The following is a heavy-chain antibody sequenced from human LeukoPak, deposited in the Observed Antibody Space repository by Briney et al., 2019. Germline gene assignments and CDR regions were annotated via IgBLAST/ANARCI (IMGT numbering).Heavy chain of an antibody. CDR1: GGTFSSYA. CDR2: IIPILGIA. J-gene: IGHJ6*02. Sequence: GASVKVSCKASGGTFSSYAISWVRQAPGQGLEWMGRIIPILGIANYAQKFQGRVTITADKSTSTAYMELSSLRSEDTAVYYCASGTLTPSDYDSSGYYYYYYGMDVWGQGTTVTVSS. D-gene: IGHD3-22*01. V-gene: IGHV1-69*04. CDR3: ASGTLTPSDYDSSGYYYYYYGMDV.